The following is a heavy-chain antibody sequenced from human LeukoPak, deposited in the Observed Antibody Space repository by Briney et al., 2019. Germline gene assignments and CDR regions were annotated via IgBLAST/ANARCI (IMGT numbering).Heavy chain of an antibody. Sequence: GSLKISCKGSGYSFTSYWIGWVRQMPGKGLEWMGIIYPGDSDTRYSPSFQGQVTISADKSISTAYLQWSSLKASDTAMYYCARAYYYDSSGYLYYFDYWGQGTLVTVSS. CDR1: GYSFTSYW. CDR2: IYPGDSDT. CDR3: ARAYYYDSSGYLYYFDY. D-gene: IGHD3-22*01. J-gene: IGHJ4*02. V-gene: IGHV5-51*01.